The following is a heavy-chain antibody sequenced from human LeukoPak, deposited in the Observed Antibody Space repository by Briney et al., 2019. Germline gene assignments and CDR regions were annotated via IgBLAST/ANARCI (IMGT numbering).Heavy chain of an antibody. D-gene: IGHD3-22*01. V-gene: IGHV3-7*01. CDR1: GFSFSSYW. Sequence: GGSLRLSCVASGFSFSSYWMAWVRQAPGKGLEWVANIKYDGSHKYYVDSVKGRFTISRDNAKNSVYLQMNSLRVDDTAVYFCASSHDSSGNDWGQGTMVSVSS. CDR2: IKYDGSHK. CDR3: ASSHDSSGND. J-gene: IGHJ4*02.